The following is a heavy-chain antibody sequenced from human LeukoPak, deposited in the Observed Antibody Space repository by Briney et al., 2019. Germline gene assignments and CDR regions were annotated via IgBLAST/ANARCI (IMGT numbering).Heavy chain of an antibody. V-gene: IGHV4-59*08. CDR1: GGSISSYY. J-gene: IGHJ3*02. CDR3: PRHAIAAAGPYHAFDI. CDR2: IYYSGST. Sequence: SETLSLTCTVSGGSISSYYWSWLRQPPGRGREGIGYIYYSGSTNYNPSLTSRVTISVDTSKNQFSLKLSSVTAANTAVYYCPRHAIAAAGPYHAFDIWGRETMLTAPS. D-gene: IGHD6-13*01.